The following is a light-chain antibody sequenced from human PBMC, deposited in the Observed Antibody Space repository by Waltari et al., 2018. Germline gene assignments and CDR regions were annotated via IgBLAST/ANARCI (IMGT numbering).Light chain of an antibody. V-gene: IGKV3-20*01. J-gene: IGKJ3*01. CDR2: DAS. CDR1: QSVASRH. CDR3: QQYYNSPPK. Sequence: ETVLTQSPGTLSLSPGERATLSCRASQSVASRHLAWYQQKPGQAPRLLIYDASSRATGIPDRFSGSGSGTDFTLTITRLEPEDFAVYYCQQYYNSPPKFGPGTKVDIK.